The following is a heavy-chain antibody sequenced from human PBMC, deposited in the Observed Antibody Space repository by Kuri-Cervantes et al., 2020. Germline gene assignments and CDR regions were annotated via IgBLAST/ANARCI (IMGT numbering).Heavy chain of an antibody. D-gene: IGHD1-26*01. V-gene: IGHV3-7*01. J-gene: IGHJ4*02. CDR1: GFTFSSYS. CDR2: IKQDGSEK. Sequence: GGSLRLSCAASGFTFSSYSMNWVRQAPGKGLEWVANIKQDGSEKYYVDSVKGRFTISRDNAKNSLYLQMNSLRAEDTAVYYCARLVGATKPFDYWGQGTLVTVSS. CDR3: ARLVGATKPFDY.